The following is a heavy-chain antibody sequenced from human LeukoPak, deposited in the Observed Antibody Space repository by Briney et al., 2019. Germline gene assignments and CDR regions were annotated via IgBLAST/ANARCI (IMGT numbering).Heavy chain of an antibody. D-gene: IGHD3-10*01. CDR1: GGSFSSSTYY. CDR2: MYYSGST. V-gene: IGHV4-39*07. Sequence: PSETLSLICTVSGGSFSSSTYYWGWIRQPPGKGLEWIGSMYYSGSTYYNQSLKSRVTISVDTSKNQLSLKLSSVTAADTAVYYCARVSITMVRGVILYYFDYWGQGTLVTVSS. CDR3: ARVSITMVRGVILYYFDY. J-gene: IGHJ4*02.